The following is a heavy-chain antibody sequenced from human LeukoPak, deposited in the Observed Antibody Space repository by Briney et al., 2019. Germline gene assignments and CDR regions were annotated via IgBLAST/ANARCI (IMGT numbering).Heavy chain of an antibody. V-gene: IGHV3-23*01. CDR1: GITFHIYA. CDR3: AKDRGPYIGTANNWLDP. Sequence: PGGSLRLSCVASGITFHIYAMNWVRQAPGKGLEWASGISGSGSSTHYADSVKGRFTISRDNSKNTIYLEINSLRGEDTAVYYCAKDRGPYIGTANNWLDPWGQGTLVIVSS. CDR2: ISGSGSST. J-gene: IGHJ5*02. D-gene: IGHD1-26*01.